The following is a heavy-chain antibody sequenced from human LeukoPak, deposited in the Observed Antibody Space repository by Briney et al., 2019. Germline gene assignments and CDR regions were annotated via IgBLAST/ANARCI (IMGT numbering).Heavy chain of an antibody. Sequence: SETLSLTCTVSGVSISSYYWSWVRQPPGKGLEWVGYIYYSGSNNYNPSLKRGVTISVDTSKNQFSLKLSSLTAADTAVYYCAREGSPRGYDILTGSYAFDIWGQGTMVTVSS. V-gene: IGHV4-59*01. CDR2: IYYSGSN. CDR1: GVSISSYY. D-gene: IGHD3-9*01. CDR3: AREGSPRGYDILTGSYAFDI. J-gene: IGHJ3*02.